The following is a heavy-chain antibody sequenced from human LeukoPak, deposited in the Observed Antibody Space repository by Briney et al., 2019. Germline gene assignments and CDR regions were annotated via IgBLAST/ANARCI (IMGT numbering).Heavy chain of an antibody. Sequence: ASVKVSCKASGYTFTSYGISWVRQAPGQGLEWMGWISAYNGNTNYAQKLQGRVTMNTDTSTSTAYMALRSLRSDDTAVYYCARAPSGGYDYYYYYYMDVWGKGTTVTISS. J-gene: IGHJ6*03. CDR1: GYTFTSYG. CDR2: ISAYNGNT. V-gene: IGHV1-18*01. CDR3: ARAPSGGYDYYYYYYMDV. D-gene: IGHD5-12*01.